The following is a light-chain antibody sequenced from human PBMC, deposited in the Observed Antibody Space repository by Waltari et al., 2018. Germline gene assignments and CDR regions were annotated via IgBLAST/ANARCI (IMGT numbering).Light chain of an antibody. CDR3: GTWDTSLSALI. V-gene: IGLV1-51*02. J-gene: IGLJ2*01. Sequence: QSVLTQPPSVSAAPGQKVTISCSGSSPNIGNDYVSWYQQLPGTAPKLFIYENNKRPSGMPDRFSGSKSGTSATLGITGLQTGDEADYYCGTWDTSLSALIFGGGTKLTVL. CDR2: ENN. CDR1: SPNIGNDY.